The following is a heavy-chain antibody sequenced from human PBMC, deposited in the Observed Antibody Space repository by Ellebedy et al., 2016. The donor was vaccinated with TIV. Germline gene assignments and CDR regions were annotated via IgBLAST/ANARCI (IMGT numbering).Heavy chain of an antibody. J-gene: IGHJ6*02. D-gene: IGHD2-8*02. V-gene: IGHV4-61*01. CDR3: ARDLVARPSYGMDV. Sequence: SETLSLXXTVSGGSVSSGSYYWSWIRQPPGKGLEWIGYIYYSGSTNYNPSLKSRVTISVDTSKNQFSLKLSSVTAADTAVYYCARDLVARPSYGMDVWGQGTTVTVSS. CDR1: GGSVSSGSYY. CDR2: IYYSGST.